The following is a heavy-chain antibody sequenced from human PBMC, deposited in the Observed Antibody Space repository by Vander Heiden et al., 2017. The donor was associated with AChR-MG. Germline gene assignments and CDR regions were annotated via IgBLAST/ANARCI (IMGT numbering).Heavy chain of an antibody. CDR2: ISWNSGSI. CDR3: AKAPLTYYYYYGMDV. J-gene: IGHJ6*02. Sequence: EVQLVESGGGLVQPGRSLRLSCAASGFTSDDYAMHWVRQAPGKGLEWVSGISWNSGSIGYADSVKGRFTISRDNAKNSLYLQMNSLRAEDTALYYCAKAPLTYYYYYGMDVWCQGTTVTVSS. CDR1: GFTSDDYA. V-gene: IGHV3-9*02.